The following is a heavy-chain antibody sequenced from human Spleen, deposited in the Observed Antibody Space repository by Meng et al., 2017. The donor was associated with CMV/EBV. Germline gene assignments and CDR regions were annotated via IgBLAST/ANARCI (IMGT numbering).Heavy chain of an antibody. CDR3: AKDRRSRITLFGVVTDFYSYGMDV. J-gene: IGHJ6*02. Sequence: GESLKISCAASGFTFSSYWMHWVRQVPGKGLVWVSRISGNATSTTYADSVKGRFTISRDNSKNALFLQMNSLRAEDTAVYYCAKDRRSRITLFGVVTDFYSYGMDVWGQGTTVTVSS. V-gene: IGHV3-74*03. CDR2: ISGNATST. D-gene: IGHD3-3*01. CDR1: GFTFSSYW.